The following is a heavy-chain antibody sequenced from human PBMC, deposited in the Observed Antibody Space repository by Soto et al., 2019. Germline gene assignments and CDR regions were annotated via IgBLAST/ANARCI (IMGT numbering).Heavy chain of an antibody. J-gene: IGHJ5*02. CDR1: GGDISTYY. V-gene: IGHV4-4*07. D-gene: IGHD3-3*01. CDR3: ARGQRFSDWFDP. Sequence: QVQLQESGPGLVKPSETLSLTCTVSGGDISTYYWTWIRQPAGKGLEWIGRIYSSGSTKYNPSLKSRVTMSPDTSKNQFSLTLSSVTAADTAVYYCARGQRFSDWFDPWGQGTLVTVSS. CDR2: IYSSGST.